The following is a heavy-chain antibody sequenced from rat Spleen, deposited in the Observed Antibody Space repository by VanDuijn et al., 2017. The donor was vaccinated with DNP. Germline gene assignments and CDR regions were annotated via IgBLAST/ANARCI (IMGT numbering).Heavy chain of an antibody. J-gene: IGHJ2*01. D-gene: IGHD4-3*01. CDR1: GFNFNDYW. CDR2: INKDSRTI. Sequence: EVKLVESGGGLVQPGRSLKLSCAASGFNFNDYWMGWVRQAPGKGLEWIGEINKDSRTIKYAPSLKDKFTVSRDNAQNTLDQKMSKVGYEETAIYYCVREKFGVDYWGQGVMVTVSS. V-gene: IGHV4-2*01. CDR3: VREKFGVDY.